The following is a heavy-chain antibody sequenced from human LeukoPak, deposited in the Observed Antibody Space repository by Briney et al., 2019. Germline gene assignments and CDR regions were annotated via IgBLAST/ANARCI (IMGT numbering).Heavy chain of an antibody. V-gene: IGHV4-4*02. Sequence: SETLSLTCAVSGGSISSSNWWSWVCQPPGKGLEWIGEVYHSGSTNYNPSLKNRVTISVDKSKNQFSLNLSSVTAADTAIYYCGKEGPRYSSGWSRFDYWGQGTLVTVSS. J-gene: IGHJ4*02. CDR3: GKEGPRYSSGWSRFDY. CDR1: GGSISSSNW. D-gene: IGHD6-19*01. CDR2: VYHSGST.